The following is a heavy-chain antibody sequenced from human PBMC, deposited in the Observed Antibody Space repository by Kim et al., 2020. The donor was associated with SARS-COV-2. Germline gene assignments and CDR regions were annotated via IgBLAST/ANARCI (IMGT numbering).Heavy chain of an antibody. CDR1: GYTFTSYY. CDR3: ARGDHSREKSIAARPFDY. D-gene: IGHD6-6*01. CDR2: INPSGGST. V-gene: IGHV1-46*01. Sequence: ASVKVSCKASGYTFTSYYMHWVRQAPGQGLEWMGIINPSGGSTSYAQKFQGRVTMTRDTSTSTVYMELSSLRSEDTAVYYCARGDHSREKSIAARPFDYWGQGTLVTVSS. J-gene: IGHJ4*02.